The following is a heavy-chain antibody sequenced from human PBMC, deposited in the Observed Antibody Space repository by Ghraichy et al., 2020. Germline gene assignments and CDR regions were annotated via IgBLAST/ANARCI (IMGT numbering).Heavy chain of an antibody. CDR2: INHSGST. CDR1: GGSFSGYY. J-gene: IGHJ4*02. Sequence: SETLSLTCAVYGGSFSGYYWSWIRQPPGKGLEWIGEINHSGSTNYNPSLKSRVTISVDTSKNQFSLKLSSVTAADTAVYYCARDSAPHHYYDSSGYYQDWGQGTLVTVSS. D-gene: IGHD3-22*01. CDR3: ARDSAPHHYYDSSGYYQD. V-gene: IGHV4-34*01.